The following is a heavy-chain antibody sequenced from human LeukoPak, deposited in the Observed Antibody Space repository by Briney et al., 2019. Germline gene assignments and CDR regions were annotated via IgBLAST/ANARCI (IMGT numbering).Heavy chain of an antibody. D-gene: IGHD1-26*01. CDR3: AKGGSSGVGATLSDFDY. Sequence: SGGSLRLSCAASGNYWMHWVRQAPGKGLLWVSHINSDGSWTSYADSVKGRFTISKDNAKNTVYLQMNNLRAEDTAVYYCAKGGSSGVGATLSDFDYWGQGTLVTVSS. CDR1: GNYW. J-gene: IGHJ4*02. V-gene: IGHV3-74*01. CDR2: INSDGSWT.